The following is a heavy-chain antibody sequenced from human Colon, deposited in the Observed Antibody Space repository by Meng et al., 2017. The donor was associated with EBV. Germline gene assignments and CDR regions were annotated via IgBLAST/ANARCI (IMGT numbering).Heavy chain of an antibody. J-gene: IGHJ4*02. V-gene: IGHV4-39*01. Sequence: QLPRRESGPGLVKPSETLTLTCSVSGGSISSNGYYWDWVRQPPGKGLEWIGAIYHSGSTSYNPSLQSRVTMFVDTSKNQFSLMLTSVTATDTAVYYCARRRGGSGRDCWGQGTLVTVSS. CDR2: IYHSGST. CDR1: GGSISSNGYY. D-gene: IGHD3-10*01. CDR3: ARRRGGSGRDC.